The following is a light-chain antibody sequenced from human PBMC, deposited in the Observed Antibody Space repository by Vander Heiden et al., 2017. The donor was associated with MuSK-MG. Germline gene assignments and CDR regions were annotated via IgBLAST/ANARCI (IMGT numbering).Light chain of an antibody. CDR1: QSVGSN. J-gene: IGKJ4*01. Sequence: EIVMTLSPATLSVSPGERAALSCRASQSVGSNLAWYQQKPGQAPRLLISHTSTRATGIPARFSGSGSGTEFTLTISSLQSEDFASYYCQQDDKWPLTFGGGTKVEIK. CDR3: QQDDKWPLT. CDR2: HTS. V-gene: IGKV3-15*01.